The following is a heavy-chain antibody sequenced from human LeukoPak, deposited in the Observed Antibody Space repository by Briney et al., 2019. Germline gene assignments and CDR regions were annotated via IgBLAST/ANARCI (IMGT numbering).Heavy chain of an antibody. D-gene: IGHD1-1*01. Sequence: GGSLRLSRAASGFMFNSYVMSWVRQAPGKGLEWVANIKQDGSEKYYVDSVKGRFTISRDNAKNSLYLQMNSLRVEDTAVYYCARDGGWNRFDYWGQGTLVTVSS. V-gene: IGHV3-7*03. CDR1: GFMFNSYV. J-gene: IGHJ4*02. CDR3: ARDGGWNRFDY. CDR2: IKQDGSEK.